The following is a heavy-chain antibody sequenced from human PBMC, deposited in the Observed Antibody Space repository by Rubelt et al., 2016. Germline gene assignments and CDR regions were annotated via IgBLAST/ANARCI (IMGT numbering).Heavy chain of an antibody. V-gene: IGHV4-34*01. CDR3: ASSTTQFWSGYVNYYGMDV. J-gene: IGHJ6*02. CDR2: INHSGST. CDR1: GGSFSGYY. Sequence: QLQLQESGPGLVKPSETLSLTCAVYGGSFSGYYWSWIRQPPGKGLEWIGEINHSGSTNYNPSLKSRVTISVDTSKSQFSLKRSAVTAADTAVYYCASSTTQFWSGYVNYYGMDVWGQGTTVTVSS. D-gene: IGHD3-3*01.